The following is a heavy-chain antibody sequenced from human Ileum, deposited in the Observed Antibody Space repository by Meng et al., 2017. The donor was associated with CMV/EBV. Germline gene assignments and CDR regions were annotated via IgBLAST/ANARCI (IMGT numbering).Heavy chain of an antibody. CDR2: AYYRSTWYN. V-gene: IGHV6-1*01. CDR3: ARVLLWFGGRQYYGMDV. CDR1: GDSISSNSAA. J-gene: IGHJ6*02. D-gene: IGHD3-10*01. Sequence: SQTLSLTCDISGDSISSNSAAWNWIRLSPSRGLEWLVRAYYRSTWYNDYAVSVKSRITINGDTSKNQFSLQLNSVTPEDTAVYYCARVLLWFGGRQYYGMDVWGQGTTVTVSS.